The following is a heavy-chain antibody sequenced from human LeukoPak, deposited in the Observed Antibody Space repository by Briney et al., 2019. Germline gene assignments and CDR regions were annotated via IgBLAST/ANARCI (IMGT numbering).Heavy chain of an antibody. CDR1: GFTFSSYA. CDR2: ISGSGGST. CDR3: AKDRGGPHSGSSIDY. V-gene: IGHV3-23*01. D-gene: IGHD1-26*01. Sequence: GGSLRLSCAASGFTFSSYAMSWVRQAPGKGLEWVSAISGSGGSTYYADSVKGRFTISRDNSKNTLYLQMNSLRAEDTAVYYCAKDRGGPHSGSSIDYWGQGTLVTVSS. J-gene: IGHJ4*02.